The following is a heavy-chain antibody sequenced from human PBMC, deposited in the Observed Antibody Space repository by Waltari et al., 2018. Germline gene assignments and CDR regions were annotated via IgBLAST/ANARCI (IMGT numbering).Heavy chain of an antibody. CDR3: ARGAYCNSTSCYYYHGMDV. D-gene: IGHD2-2*01. CDR1: GYTFSNLA. CDR2: VKTNTGNA. Sequence: QVQLVQSGSELKKPGASVKVSCKASGYTFSNLAMNWGRQAAGQGLEWLGWVKTNTGNARYAQGFKGRFVFSLDTSVSTAYLQISSLKAEDTAVYFCARGAYCNSTSCYYYHGMDVWGQGTTVTVSS. J-gene: IGHJ6*02. V-gene: IGHV7-4-1*02.